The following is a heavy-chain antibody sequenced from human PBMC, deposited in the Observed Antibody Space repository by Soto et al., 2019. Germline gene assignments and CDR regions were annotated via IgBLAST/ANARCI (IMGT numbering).Heavy chain of an antibody. V-gene: IGHV3-64*01. D-gene: IGHD3-3*01. Sequence: PGGSLRLSCAASGFTFSSYAMHWVRQAPGKGLEYVSAISSNGGSTYYANSVKGRFTISRDNSKNTLYLQMGSLRAEDMAVYYCARDSQNYDFGPSDYWGQGTLVTVSS. CDR1: GFTFSSYA. CDR3: ARDSQNYDFGPSDY. CDR2: ISSNGGST. J-gene: IGHJ4*02.